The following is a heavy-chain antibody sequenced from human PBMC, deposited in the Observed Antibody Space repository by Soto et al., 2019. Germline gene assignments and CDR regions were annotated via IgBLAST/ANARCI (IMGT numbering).Heavy chain of an antibody. CDR2: IYYSGST. CDR3: ARDLNYGLFDY. J-gene: IGHJ4*02. Sequence: PSETLSLTCTVSGGSISSRGYYWGWIRQPPGKGLEWIGTIYYSGSTYYNPSLKSRVTISVDTSKNQFSLKLSSVTAADTAVYYCARDLNYGLFDYWGQGTLVTVSS. CDR1: GGSISSRGYY. D-gene: IGHD4-17*01. V-gene: IGHV4-39*02.